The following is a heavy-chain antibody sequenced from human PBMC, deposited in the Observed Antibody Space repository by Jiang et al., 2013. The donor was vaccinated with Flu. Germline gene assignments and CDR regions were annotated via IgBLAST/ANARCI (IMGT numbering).Heavy chain of an antibody. CDR2: IYHTGIT. CDR1: GGSISNNW. CDR3: ARSPGSWYLDY. J-gene: IGHJ4*02. D-gene: IGHD3-10*01. V-gene: IGHV4-4*02. Sequence: GLVKPSGTLSVTCAVSGGSISNNWWSWVRQPPGKGLEWIGEIYHTGITNYNPSLKSRVTISVDKSKNQFSLNLSSVTAADTAVYSCARSPGSWYLDYWGQGALVTVSP.